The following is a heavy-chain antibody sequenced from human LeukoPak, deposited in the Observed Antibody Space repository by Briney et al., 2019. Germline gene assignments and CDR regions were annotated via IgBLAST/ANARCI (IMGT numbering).Heavy chain of an antibody. CDR2: IYYSGST. Sequence: PSETLSLTCTVSGGSISSGDYYWRWIRQPPGKGLEWIGYIYYSGSTYYNPSLQSRVTISVDTSKNQSSLKLSSVTAAATAVYYCAIEGHNWFDPWGQGTLVTVSS. CDR3: AIEGHNWFDP. V-gene: IGHV4-30-4*08. J-gene: IGHJ5*02. CDR1: GGSISSGDYY.